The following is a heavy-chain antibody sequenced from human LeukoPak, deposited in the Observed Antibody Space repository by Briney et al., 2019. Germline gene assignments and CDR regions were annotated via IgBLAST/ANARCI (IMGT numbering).Heavy chain of an antibody. V-gene: IGHV3-15*01. CDR2: IKSKTDGGTT. J-gene: IGHJ3*02. Sequence: GGSLRLSCAASGFTFSNAWMSWVRQAPGKGLEWVGRIKSKTDGGTTDYAAPVKGRFTISRDDSKNTLYLQMNSLKTEDTAVYYCTTDARSWELDGPDAFDIWGQGTMVTVSS. CDR1: GFTFSNAW. CDR3: TTDARSWELDGPDAFDI. D-gene: IGHD1-26*01.